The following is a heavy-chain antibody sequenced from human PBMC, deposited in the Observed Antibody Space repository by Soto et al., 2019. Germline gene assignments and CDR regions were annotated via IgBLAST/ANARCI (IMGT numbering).Heavy chain of an antibody. V-gene: IGHV3-48*02. CDR3: ARRGCSGNNCNANFDC. CDR1: GFPFSSYG. J-gene: IGHJ4*02. D-gene: IGHD3-22*01. Sequence: GGSRSLSCAASGFPFSSYGMNWVRPAPGKGLEWVSYISGSGSTIYYADSVKGRFTISRNNAKNSLYLQMNSLRDDDTAVYYCARRGCSGNNCNANFDCCGQVTLVT. CDR2: ISGSGSTI.